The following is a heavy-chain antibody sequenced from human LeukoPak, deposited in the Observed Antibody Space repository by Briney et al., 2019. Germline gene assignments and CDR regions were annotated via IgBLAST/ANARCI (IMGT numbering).Heavy chain of an antibody. CDR1: GFTFSSYD. D-gene: IGHD3-22*01. J-gene: IGHJ5*02. CDR3: ARDRGSGYTNRFDP. Sequence: GGSLRLSCAASGFTFSSYDMHWVRQATGKGLEWVPAIGTAGDTYYPGSVKGRFTISRENAKNSLYLQMNSLRAGDTAVYYCARDRGSGYTNRFDPWGQGTLVTVSS. CDR2: IGTAGDT. V-gene: IGHV3-13*01.